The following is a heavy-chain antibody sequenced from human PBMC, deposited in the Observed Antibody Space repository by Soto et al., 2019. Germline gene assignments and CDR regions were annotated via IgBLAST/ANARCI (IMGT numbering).Heavy chain of an antibody. CDR2: IYHSGST. Sequence: QVQLQESGPGLVKPSGTLSLTCAVSSGSISSSNWWRWVRQPPGKGLEWIGEIYHSGSTNYNPSLKSRATISVDKSKNQFSLKLSAVTAADTAVYACARDRRGALDYWGQGTLVTVSS. V-gene: IGHV4-4*02. CDR1: SGSISSSNW. J-gene: IGHJ4*02. D-gene: IGHD3-16*01. CDR3: ARDRRGALDY.